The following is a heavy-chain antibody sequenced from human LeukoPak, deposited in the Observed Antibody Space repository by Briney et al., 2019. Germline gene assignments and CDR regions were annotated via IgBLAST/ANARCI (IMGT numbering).Heavy chain of an antibody. D-gene: IGHD6-13*01. CDR1: GFTVSTNY. CDR2: IYSDGST. V-gene: IGHV3-53*01. J-gene: IGHJ4*02. Sequence: PGGSLRLSCAASGFTVSTNYMSWVRQAPGKKLEWVSDIYSDGSTFYADSVKGRFTISRDNSKNTLYLQMNSLRAEDTAVYYCAREGSSSSWYAFRDWGQGTLVTVSS. CDR3: AREGSSSSWYAFRD.